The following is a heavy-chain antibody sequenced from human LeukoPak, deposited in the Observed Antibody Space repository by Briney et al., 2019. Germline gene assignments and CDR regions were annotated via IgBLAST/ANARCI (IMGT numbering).Heavy chain of an antibody. D-gene: IGHD6-13*01. CDR1: GYTFSSYA. CDR2: ISYDGSNK. V-gene: IGHV3-30-3*01. J-gene: IGHJ3*02. CDR3: ARGYSSSWYSSAFDI. Sequence: GGSLRLSCAASGYTFSSYAMHWVRQAPGKGLEWVAVISYDGSNKYYADSVKGRFTISRDNSKNTLYLQMNSLRAEDTAVYYCARGYSSSWYSSAFDIWGQGTMVTVSS.